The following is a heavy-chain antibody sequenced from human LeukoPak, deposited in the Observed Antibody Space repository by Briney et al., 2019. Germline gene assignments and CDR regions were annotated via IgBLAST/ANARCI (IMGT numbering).Heavy chain of an antibody. CDR3: ARDVGITVADSFDP. V-gene: IGHV1-18*01. D-gene: IGHD6-13*01. J-gene: IGHJ5*02. Sequence: ASVKVSCKASGYTFNNYGISWVRQAPGQGLEWMGWIHIYRGNTNYAQKFQGRVTMTTDTSTSTVYMEVRGLRSDDTAMYYCARDVGITVADSFDPWGQGTLVTVSS. CDR1: GYTFNNYG. CDR2: IHIYRGNT.